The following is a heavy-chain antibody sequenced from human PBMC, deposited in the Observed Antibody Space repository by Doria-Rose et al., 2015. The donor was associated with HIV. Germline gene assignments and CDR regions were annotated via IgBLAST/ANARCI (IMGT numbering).Heavy chain of an antibody. V-gene: IGHV3-9*01. CDR1: GFRVDDYA. J-gene: IGHJ3*02. Sequence: EVQLVQSGGGLLQPGRALRLSCAASGFRVDDYAMHWVRQTPGQCLECVAGISWNSDTIDYADSVMGRFTISRDNAKNSLYLQMNSLRAEDTALYYCTKRRGVTDIGPFDIWGQGTMVIVSS. D-gene: IGHD2-21*02. CDR2: ISWNSDTI. CDR3: TKRRGVTDIGPFDI.